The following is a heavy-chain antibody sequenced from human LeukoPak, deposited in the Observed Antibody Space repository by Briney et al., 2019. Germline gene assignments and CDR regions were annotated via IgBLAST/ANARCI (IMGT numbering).Heavy chain of an antibody. CDR3: ARGGRRIYYYYYYMDV. CDR1: GFTFSSYG. J-gene: IGHJ6*03. V-gene: IGHV3-30*02. D-gene: IGHD3-10*01. Sequence: GGSLRLSCAASGFTFSSYGMHWVRQAPGKGLEWVAFIRYDGSNKYYADSVKGRFTISRDNSKNTLYLQMNSLRAEDTAVYYCARGGRRIYYYYYYMDVWGKGTTVTISS. CDR2: IRYDGSNK.